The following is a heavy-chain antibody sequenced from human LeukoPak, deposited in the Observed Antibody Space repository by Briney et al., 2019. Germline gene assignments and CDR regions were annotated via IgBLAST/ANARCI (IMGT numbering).Heavy chain of an antibody. V-gene: IGHV3-11*03. CDR2: ISSGSSYT. CDR1: GFTFSDYD. CDR3: ARTVYRGYSYGPIDY. D-gene: IGHD5-18*01. Sequence: PGGSLRLSCAASGFTFSDYDMSWIAQGPGKGLEWVSCISSGSSYTNYADSVKGRFTISRDNAKNSLYLQMNRLRAEDTAVYYCARTVYRGYSYGPIDYWGQGTLVTVPS. J-gene: IGHJ4*02.